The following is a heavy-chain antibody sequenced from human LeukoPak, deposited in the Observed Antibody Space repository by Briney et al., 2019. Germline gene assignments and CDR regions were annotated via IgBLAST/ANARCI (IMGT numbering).Heavy chain of an antibody. V-gene: IGHV3-30*18. CDR1: GFTFSGHG. CDR2: VSSDGGDK. D-gene: IGHD1-26*01. Sequence: QPGRSLRLSCAAPGFTFSGHGMHWVRQAPGKGLEWVAVVSSDGGDKHYADSVKGRFTISRDNSKNTLLLQMNSLRAEDAAVYYCAKDWEVGSANYYFDYWGQGTLVTVSS. J-gene: IGHJ4*02. CDR3: AKDWEVGSANYYFDY.